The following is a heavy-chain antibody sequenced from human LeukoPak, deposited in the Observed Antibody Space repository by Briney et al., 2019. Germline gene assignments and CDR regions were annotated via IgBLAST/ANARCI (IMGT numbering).Heavy chain of an antibody. J-gene: IGHJ5*02. CDR1: GFTFSTFA. CDR3: AKVYSSSSWYGSWFDP. V-gene: IGHV3-23*01. Sequence: GGSLRLSCEASGFTFSTFAMIWVRQPPGKGLEWVSSIFPSGGEIHYADSVRGRFTISRDNSKNTLYLQMNSLRAEDTAVYYCAKVYSSSSWYGSWFDPWGQGTLVTVSS. CDR2: IFPSGGEI. D-gene: IGHD6-13*01.